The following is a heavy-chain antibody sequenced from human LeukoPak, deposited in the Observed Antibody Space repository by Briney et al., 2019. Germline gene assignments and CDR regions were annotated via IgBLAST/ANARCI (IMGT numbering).Heavy chain of an antibody. V-gene: IGHV4-59*01. CDR2: IYHSGST. D-gene: IGHD5-12*01. J-gene: IGHJ4*02. CDR1: GGSISTYY. Sequence: SETLSLTCTLSGGSISTYYWSWIRQPPGKGLNGIGYIYHSGSTNYNPSLKSRVTISVDTSKNQFSLKLSSVTAADTAVYYCARGGGYASPIGYWGQGALVTVSS. CDR3: ARGGGYASPIGY.